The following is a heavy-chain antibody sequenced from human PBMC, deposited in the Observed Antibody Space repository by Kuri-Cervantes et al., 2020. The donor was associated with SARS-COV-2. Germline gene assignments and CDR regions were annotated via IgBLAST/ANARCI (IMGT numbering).Heavy chain of an antibody. CDR2: IIPIFGTA. CDR3: ASPYHYDSSGSDAFDI. CDR1: GGTFSSYA. J-gene: IGHJ3*02. Sequence: SVKVSCKASGGTFSSYAISWVRQAPGQGLEWMGGIIPIFGTANYAQKFQGRVTITTDESTSTAYMELSSLRSEDTAVYYCASPYHYDSSGSDAFDIWGQGTMVTVSS. V-gene: IGHV1-69*05. D-gene: IGHD3-22*01.